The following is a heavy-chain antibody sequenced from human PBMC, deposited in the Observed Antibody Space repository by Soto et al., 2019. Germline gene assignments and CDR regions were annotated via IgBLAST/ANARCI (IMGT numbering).Heavy chain of an antibody. CDR2: IKQDGSEQ. CDR3: ARGSSLSY. CDR1: GFTLSSYW. V-gene: IGHV3-7*01. D-gene: IGHD6-13*01. J-gene: IGHJ4*02. Sequence: EVQLVESGGGLVQPGGSLRLSCVGSGFTLSSYWMSWARQAPGKGLEWLANIKQDGSEQHYVDAVKGRSSISRDNAQNSLFLHMSSLRDEDTAVYYCARGSSLSYWGQGTLVTVSS.